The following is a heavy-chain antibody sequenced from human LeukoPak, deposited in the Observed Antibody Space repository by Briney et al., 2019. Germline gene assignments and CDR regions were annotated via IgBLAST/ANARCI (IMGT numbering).Heavy chain of an antibody. V-gene: IGHV5-51*01. CDR3: AIGGYSTTSCYRCFNY. D-gene: IGHD2-2*02. Sequence: GESLKISCKGSGYRFTNYWIGWVRPMPGKGLEWMGIIYPDDSDTRYSPSFQGQVTISADKSISTAYLQWSSLKASDTAMDYCAIGGYSTTSCYRCFNYWGQGTLVTVSS. J-gene: IGHJ4*02. CDR1: GYRFTNYW. CDR2: IYPDDSDT.